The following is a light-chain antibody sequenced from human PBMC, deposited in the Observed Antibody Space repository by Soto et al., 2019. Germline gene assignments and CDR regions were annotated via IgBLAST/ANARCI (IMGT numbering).Light chain of an antibody. CDR2: SNN. V-gene: IGLV1-47*02. J-gene: IGLJ1*01. CDR3: VSWDDSLSGLV. CDR1: SANIGNNY. Sequence: QAVVTQPPSASGTPGQRVTISCSGRSANIGNNYVCWYQQVPGTAPKLLIYSNNQRPSGVPDRFSGSKSGTSASLAISGLRSEDEADYYCVSWDDSLSGLVFGTGTKVTVL.